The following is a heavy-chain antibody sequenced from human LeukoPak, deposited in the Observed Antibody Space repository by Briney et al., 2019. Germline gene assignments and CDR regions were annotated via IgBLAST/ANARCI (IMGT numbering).Heavy chain of an antibody. J-gene: IGHJ6*02. CDR3: ARDKGLILTGYYKGYYYGMDV. CDR2: INAGNGNT. Sequence: ASVKVSCKASGYTFTSYAMHWVRQAPGQRLEWMGWINAGNGNTKYSQKFQGRVTITRDTSASTAYMELSSLRSEDTAVYYCARDKGLILTGYYKGYYYGMDVWGQGTTVTVSS. D-gene: IGHD3-9*01. V-gene: IGHV1-3*01. CDR1: GYTFTSYA.